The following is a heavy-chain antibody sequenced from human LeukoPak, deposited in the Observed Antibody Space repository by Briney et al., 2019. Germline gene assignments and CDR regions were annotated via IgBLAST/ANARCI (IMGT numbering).Heavy chain of an antibody. CDR3: AKENTYYDYVWGSQPSFDY. J-gene: IGHJ4*02. CDR1: GFTFSSYA. Sequence: GGSLRLSCAASGFTFSSYAMSWGRQAPGKGREWVSAISGSGGTTYYADSVKGRFTIPRDNSKNTLYLQMNSLRAEDTAVYYCAKENTYYDYVWGSQPSFDYWGQGTLVTVSS. CDR2: ISGSGGTT. V-gene: IGHV3-23*01. D-gene: IGHD3-16*01.